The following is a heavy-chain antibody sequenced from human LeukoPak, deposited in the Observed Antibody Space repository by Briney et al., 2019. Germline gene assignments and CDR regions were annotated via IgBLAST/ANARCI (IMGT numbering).Heavy chain of an antibody. D-gene: IGHD6-6*01. CDR3: ARGGSSRPHYYGMDV. CDR2: IYTSGST. Sequence: SETLSLTCTVSGGSISSGSYYWSWIRQPAGKGLEWIGRIYTSGSTNYNPSLKSRVTISVDTSKNLFSLKLSSVTAADTAVYYCARGGSSRPHYYGMDVWGQGTTVTVSS. V-gene: IGHV4-61*02. J-gene: IGHJ6*02. CDR1: GGSISSGSYY.